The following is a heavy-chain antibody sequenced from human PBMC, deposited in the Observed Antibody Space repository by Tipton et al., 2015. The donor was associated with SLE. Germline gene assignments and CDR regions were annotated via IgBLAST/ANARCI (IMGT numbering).Heavy chain of an antibody. D-gene: IGHD3-22*01. CDR2: IYYSGST. CDR1: GGSISSSSYY. V-gene: IGHV4-39*07. CDR3: ATWGYYYDSSGYSGRYYYMDV. Sequence: TLSLTCTVSGGSISSSSYYWGWIRQPPGKGLEWIGSIYYSGSTYYNPSLKSRVTISEDKSKNQFSMKLSSVTAADTAVYYCATWGYYYDSSGYSGRYYYMDVWGKGTTVTVSS. J-gene: IGHJ6*03.